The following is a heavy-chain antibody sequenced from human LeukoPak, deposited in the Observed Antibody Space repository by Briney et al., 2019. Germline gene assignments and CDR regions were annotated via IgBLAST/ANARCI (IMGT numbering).Heavy chain of an antibody. J-gene: IGHJ5*02. CDR1: GGSISSSNW. Sequence: PSETLSLTCTVSGGSISSSNWWSWVRQPPGKGLEWIGEIYHSGSTNYNPSLKSRVTISVDTSKNQFSLKLSSVTAADTAVYYCAIVVVKWFDPWGQGTLVTVSS. CDR3: AIVVVKWFDP. V-gene: IGHV4-4*02. D-gene: IGHD2-15*01. CDR2: IYHSGST.